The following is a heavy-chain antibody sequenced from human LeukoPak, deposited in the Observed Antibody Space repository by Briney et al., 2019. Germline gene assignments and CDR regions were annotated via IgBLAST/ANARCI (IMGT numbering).Heavy chain of an antibody. Sequence: PGGSLRLSCAASGFTFSSYEMNWVRQAPGKGLEWVGRIKSKTDGGTTDYAAPVKGRFTISRDDSKNTLYLQMNSLKTEDTAVYYCTLDYSGYYYYHMDVWGKGTTVTVSS. CDR3: TLDYSGYYYYHMDV. D-gene: IGHD4-11*01. V-gene: IGHV3-15*01. CDR2: IKSKTDGGTT. J-gene: IGHJ6*03. CDR1: GFTFSSYE.